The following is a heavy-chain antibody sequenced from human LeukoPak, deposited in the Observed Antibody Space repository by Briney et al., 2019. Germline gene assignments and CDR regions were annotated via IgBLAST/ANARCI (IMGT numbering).Heavy chain of an antibody. Sequence: PGGSLRLPCAASGFTFSSYSMNWVRQAPGKGLEWVSSISSSSYIYYADSVKGRFTISRDNAKNSLYLQMNSLRAEDTAVYYCARDHDYGEPYYYYGMDVWGQGTTVTVSS. CDR1: GFTFSSYS. V-gene: IGHV3-21*01. J-gene: IGHJ6*02. CDR3: ARDHDYGEPYYYYGMDV. D-gene: IGHD4-17*01. CDR2: ISSSSYI.